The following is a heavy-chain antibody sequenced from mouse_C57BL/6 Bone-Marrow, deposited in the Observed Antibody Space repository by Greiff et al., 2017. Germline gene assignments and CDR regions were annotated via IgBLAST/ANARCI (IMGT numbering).Heavy chain of an antibody. CDR3: TRSIITTVDYFDY. CDR2: IDPETGGT. V-gene: IGHV1-15*01. CDR1: GYTFTDYE. Sequence: QVQLQQSGAELVRPGASVTLSCKASGYTFTDYEMHWVKQTPVHGLEWIGAIDPETGGTAYNQKFKGKAILTADKSSSTAYMELRSLTSEDSAVYYCTRSIITTVDYFDYWGQGTTLTVSS. J-gene: IGHJ2*01. D-gene: IGHD1-2*01.